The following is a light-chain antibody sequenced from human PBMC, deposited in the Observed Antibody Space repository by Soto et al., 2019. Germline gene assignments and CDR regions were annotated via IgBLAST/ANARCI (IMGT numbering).Light chain of an antibody. CDR2: SVS. V-gene: IGKV1D-12*01. Sequence: DIQMTQSPASVSASVGDRVTITCRASQGISRYLAWYQQRPGKAPILLISSVSTLQSGVPSRFSGSGSGTEFSLSISGLQAEDSATYFCQQSHLFPLTFGGGTKVDIK. J-gene: IGKJ4*01. CDR3: QQSHLFPLT. CDR1: QGISRY.